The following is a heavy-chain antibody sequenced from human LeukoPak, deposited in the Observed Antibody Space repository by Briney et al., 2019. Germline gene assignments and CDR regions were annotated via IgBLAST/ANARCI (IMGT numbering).Heavy chain of an antibody. Sequence: SETLSLTCAVYGGSFSGYYWSWIRQPPGKGLEWIGEINHSGSTNYNPSLKSRVTISVDTSKNRFSLKLSSVTAADTAVYYCARGLRRRSFGDYWGQGTLVTVSS. J-gene: IGHJ4*02. V-gene: IGHV4-34*01. CDR1: GGSFSGYY. D-gene: IGHD3-16*01. CDR3: ARGLRRRSFGDY. CDR2: INHSGST.